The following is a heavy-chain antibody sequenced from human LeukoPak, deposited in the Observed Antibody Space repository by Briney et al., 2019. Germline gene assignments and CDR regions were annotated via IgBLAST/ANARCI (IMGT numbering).Heavy chain of an antibody. J-gene: IGHJ4*02. V-gene: IGHV3-43*02. D-gene: IGHD1-26*01. CDR2: ISGDGGST. CDR1: GFTFVVYA. Sequence: GGSLRLSCAASGFTFVVYAMHWVRQAPGKGLEWVSLISGDGGSTYYADSVKGRFTISRDNSKNSLYLQMNSLRTEDTALYYCAKRGSSGSSTTYYFDCWGQGTLVTVSS. CDR3: AKRGSSGSSTTYYFDC.